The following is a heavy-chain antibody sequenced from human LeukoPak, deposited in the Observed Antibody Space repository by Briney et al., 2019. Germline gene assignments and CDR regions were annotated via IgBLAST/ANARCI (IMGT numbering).Heavy chain of an antibody. Sequence: PGRSLRLSCAASGFTFSNYGMHWVRQSPGKGLEWVAVISYDGSNKYYADSVKGRFTISRDNSKNTLYLQMNSLRAEDTAVYYCAINRQYSGYDFSGGWGQGTLVTVSS. V-gene: IGHV3-30*03. J-gene: IGHJ4*02. CDR2: ISYDGSNK. D-gene: IGHD5-12*01. CDR3: AINRQYSGYDFSGG. CDR1: GFTFSNYG.